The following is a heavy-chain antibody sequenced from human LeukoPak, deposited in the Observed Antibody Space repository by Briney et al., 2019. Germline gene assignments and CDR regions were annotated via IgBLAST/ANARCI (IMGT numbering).Heavy chain of an antibody. CDR3: ARGLRDGHKSSGDY. CDR2: IIPIFGTA. Sequence: SVKVSCKASGGTFSSYAISWVRQAPGQGLEWMGGIIPIFGTANYAQKFQGRVTITADESTSTAYMELSSLRSEDTAVYYCARGLRDGHKSSGDYWGQGTLVTVSS. V-gene: IGHV1-69*13. J-gene: IGHJ4*02. D-gene: IGHD5-24*01. CDR1: GGTFSSYA.